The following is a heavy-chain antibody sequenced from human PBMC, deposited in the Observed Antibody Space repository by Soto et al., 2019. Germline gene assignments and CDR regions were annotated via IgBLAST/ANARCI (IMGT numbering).Heavy chain of an antibody. Sequence: EVQLVESGGGLVQPGGSLGLSCAASGFTFSSYWMHWVRQAPGKGLVWVSRIKNDGTSTSYADSVKGRFTISRDNAENTLYLQMTSLSAEDTSVYYCARVGVGAYYFDYWGQGTLVTVSS. CDR3: ARVGVGAYYFDY. CDR2: IKNDGTST. J-gene: IGHJ4*02. CDR1: GFTFSSYW. D-gene: IGHD1-26*01. V-gene: IGHV3-74*01.